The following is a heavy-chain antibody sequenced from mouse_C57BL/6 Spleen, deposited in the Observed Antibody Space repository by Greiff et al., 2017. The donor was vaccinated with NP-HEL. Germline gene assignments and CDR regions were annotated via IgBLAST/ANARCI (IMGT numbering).Heavy chain of an antibody. CDR3: ARLYYYGSTGDWYFDV. D-gene: IGHD1-1*01. J-gene: IGHJ1*03. Sequence: EVKLVEFGGDLVKPGGSLKLSCAASGFTFSSYGMSWVRQTPDKRLEWVATISSGGSYTYYPDSVKGRFTISRDNAKNTLYLQMSSLKSEDTAMYYCARLYYYGSTGDWYFDVWGTGTTVTVSS. CDR2: ISSGGSYT. V-gene: IGHV5-6*01. CDR1: GFTFSSYG.